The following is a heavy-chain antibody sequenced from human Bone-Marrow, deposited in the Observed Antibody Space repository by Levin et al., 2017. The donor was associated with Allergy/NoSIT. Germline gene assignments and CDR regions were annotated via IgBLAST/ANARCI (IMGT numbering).Heavy chain of an antibody. Sequence: PGGSLRLSCAASGLAVSSIYMAWVRQAPGKALEWVSVIYTDGSAYYTDSVKGRFTISRDNSKNTVNLQMHSLRAEDTAVYYCVSNIYNTGGHYWGRGTLVTVSS. D-gene: IGHD1-14*01. CDR3: VSNIYNTGGHY. V-gene: IGHV3-53*01. CDR1: GLAVSSIY. CDR2: IYTDGSA. J-gene: IGHJ4*02.